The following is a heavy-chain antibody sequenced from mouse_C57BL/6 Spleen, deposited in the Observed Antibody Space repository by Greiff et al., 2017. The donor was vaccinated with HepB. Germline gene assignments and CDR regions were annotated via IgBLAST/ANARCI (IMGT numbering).Heavy chain of an antibody. Sequence: QVQLQQSGAELVKPGASVKISCKASGYAFSSYWMNWVKQRPGKGLEWIGQIYPGDGDTNYNGKFKGKATLTADKSSSTAYMQLSSLTSEDSAVYLCASSYGSSYRRYFDYWGQGTTLTVSS. CDR2: IYPGDGDT. D-gene: IGHD1-1*01. J-gene: IGHJ2*01. CDR3: ASSYGSSYRRYFDY. CDR1: GYAFSSYW. V-gene: IGHV1-80*01.